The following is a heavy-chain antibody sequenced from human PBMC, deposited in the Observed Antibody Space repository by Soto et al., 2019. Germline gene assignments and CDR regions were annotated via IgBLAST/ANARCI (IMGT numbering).Heavy chain of an antibody. CDR1: GNSFSNNW. J-gene: IGHJ4*02. D-gene: IGHD6-19*01. Sequence: PGESLKISCKGSGNSFSNNWIGWVRQKPGKGLEWMGIIYAVDSYTKYSPSFQGQVTISADKSISTAYLQWSSLEASDTAMYYCATLGRSNSWSGFDYWGEGTLVTVS. CDR2: IYAVDSYT. V-gene: IGHV5-51*01. CDR3: ATLGRSNSWSGFDY.